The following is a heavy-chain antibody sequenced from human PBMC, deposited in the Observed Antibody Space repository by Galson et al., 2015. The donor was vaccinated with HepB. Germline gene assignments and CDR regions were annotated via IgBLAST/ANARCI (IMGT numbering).Heavy chain of an antibody. CDR2: ISSNGGST. V-gene: IGHV3-64D*06. CDR3: VKGDYGDYPGYGMDV. D-gene: IGHD4-17*01. CDR1: GFTFSSYA. Sequence: SLRLSCAASGFTFSSYAMHWVRQAPGKGLEYVSAISSNGGSTYYADSVKGRFTISRDNSKNTLYLQMSSLRAEGTAVYYCVKGDYGDYPGYGMDVWGQGTTVTVSS. J-gene: IGHJ6*02.